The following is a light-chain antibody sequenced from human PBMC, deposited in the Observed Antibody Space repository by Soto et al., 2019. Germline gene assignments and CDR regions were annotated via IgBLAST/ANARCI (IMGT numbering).Light chain of an antibody. Sequence: QSVLTQPASVSGSPGQSITISCTGTSGDIGRYNRVSWYQQHPGKAPKLIIYEVTDRPSGVSNRFSGSKSGNTASLIISGLQAEDEAEYYCSSYTNINTRACVFGTGTKLTFL. CDR1: SGDIGRYNR. V-gene: IGLV2-14*01. CDR2: EVT. CDR3: SSYTNINTRACV. J-gene: IGLJ1*01.